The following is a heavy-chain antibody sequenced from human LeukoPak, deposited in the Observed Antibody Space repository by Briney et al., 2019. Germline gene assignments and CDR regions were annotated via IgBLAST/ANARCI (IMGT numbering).Heavy chain of an antibody. Sequence: GGSLRLSCAASGFTFSSYGMHWVRQAPGKGLVWVSRISTDGSSTSYADFVKGRFTISRDNAKNSLYLQMNSLRAEDTAVYYCAELGITMIGGVWGKGTTVTISS. CDR3: AELGITMIGGV. CDR2: ISTDGSST. V-gene: IGHV3-74*01. J-gene: IGHJ6*04. D-gene: IGHD3-10*02. CDR1: GFTFSSYG.